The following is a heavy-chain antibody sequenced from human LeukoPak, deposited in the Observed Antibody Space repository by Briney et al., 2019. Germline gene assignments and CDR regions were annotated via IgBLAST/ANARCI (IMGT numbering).Heavy chain of an antibody. CDR1: GYTFSSHY. J-gene: IGHJ5*02. V-gene: IGHV1-46*01. D-gene: IGHD6-13*01. CDR3: ARAAATGTHNWFDP. Sequence: ASVKVSCKASGYTFSSHYMHWVRQAPGQGLEWMGIINPSGGSTSYAQKFQGRVTLTRVTSTSTVYMEVSSLRSEDTAVYYCARAAATGTHNWFDPWGQGTLVTVSS. CDR2: INPSGGST.